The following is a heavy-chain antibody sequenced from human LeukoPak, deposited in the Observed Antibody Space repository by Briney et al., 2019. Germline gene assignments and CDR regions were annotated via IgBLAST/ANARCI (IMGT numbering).Heavy chain of an antibody. CDR1: AGSIGSDALY. V-gene: IGHV4-39*01. Sequence: PSGTLSLTCIVSAGSIGSDALYWGWIRQSPGKGLEWIGSIHYTRSYSGTTYYNPSLESRVTVSTDRSKNLCSLKLTSVTAADTAVYYCARRGRVVEISTVYQLGFDPWGQGTLVTVSS. CDR3: ARRGRVVEISTVYQLGFDP. J-gene: IGHJ5*02. D-gene: IGHD2-15*01. CDR2: IHYTRSYSGTT.